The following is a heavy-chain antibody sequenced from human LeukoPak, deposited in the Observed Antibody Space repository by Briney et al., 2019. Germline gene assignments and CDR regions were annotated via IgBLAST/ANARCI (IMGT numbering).Heavy chain of an antibody. D-gene: IGHD7-27*01. CDR2: IYYSGST. V-gene: IGHV4-59*03. J-gene: IGHJ3*02. Sequence: PSETLSLTCIVSGGSISSSYWSWIRQPPGKGLEWIGFIYYSGSTNYNPSLKSRVTISVDTSKNLFSLKLSSVTAADTAVYCCAKTNWGAFDIWGQGTMVTVSS. CDR1: GGSISSSY. CDR3: AKTNWGAFDI.